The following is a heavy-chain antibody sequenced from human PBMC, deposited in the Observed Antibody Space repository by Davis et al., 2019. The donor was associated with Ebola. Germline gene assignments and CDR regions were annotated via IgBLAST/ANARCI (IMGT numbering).Heavy chain of an antibody. CDR3: AKDHGYSSSWYSPPIDY. CDR1: GFTFSSYS. J-gene: IGHJ4*02. D-gene: IGHD6-13*01. CDR2: IIGSGGST. V-gene: IGHV3-23*01. Sequence: GGSLRLSCAVSGFTFSSYSMNWVRQAPGKGLEWVSAIIGSGGSTYYADAVKGRFTISRDNSKNTLYLQMNSLRAEDTAVYYCAKDHGYSSSWYSPPIDYWGQGTLVTVSS.